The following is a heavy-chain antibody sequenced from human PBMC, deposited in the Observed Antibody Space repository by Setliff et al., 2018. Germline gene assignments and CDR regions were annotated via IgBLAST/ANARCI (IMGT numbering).Heavy chain of an antibody. J-gene: IGHJ3*02. CDR1: GYTFTGYY. V-gene: IGHV1-18*04. Sequence: GASVKVSCKASGYTFTGYYMYWVRQAPGQGLEWMGWISAYNGNTNYAQKLQGRVTMTTDTSTSTAYMELRSLRSDDTAVYYCARDRREAFDIWGQGTMVTVSS. CDR2: ISAYNGNT. CDR3: ARDRREAFDI.